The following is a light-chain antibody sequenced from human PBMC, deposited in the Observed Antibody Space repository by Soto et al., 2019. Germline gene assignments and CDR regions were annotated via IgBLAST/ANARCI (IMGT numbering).Light chain of an antibody. Sequence: QSALTQPASVSGSPGHSITISCTGTSSDVGGYNYVSWYQQHPGKAPKLMIYEVSNRPSGVSNRFSGSKSGNTASLTISGLQAEDEADYYCSSYTSSSTLEFGGGTKVTVL. J-gene: IGLJ2*01. V-gene: IGLV2-14*01. CDR1: SSDVGGYNY. CDR3: SSYTSSSTLE. CDR2: EVS.